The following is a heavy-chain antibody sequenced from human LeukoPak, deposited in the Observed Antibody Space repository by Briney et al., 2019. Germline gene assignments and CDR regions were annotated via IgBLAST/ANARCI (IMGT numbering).Heavy chain of an antibody. CDR1: GGTFSSYA. CDR2: IIPIFGTA. Sequence: SVKVSCKASGGTFSSYAISWVRQAPGQGLEWMGGIIPIFGTANYAQKFQGRVTITADESTSTAYMELSRLRSDDTALYYCARDEDASSDNAFDIWGQGTMVTVS. CDR3: ARDEDASSDNAFDI. V-gene: IGHV1-69*01. J-gene: IGHJ3*02. D-gene: IGHD3-22*01.